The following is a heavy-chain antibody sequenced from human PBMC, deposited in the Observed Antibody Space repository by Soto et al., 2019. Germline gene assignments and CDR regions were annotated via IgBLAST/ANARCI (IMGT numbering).Heavy chain of an antibody. Sequence: QVQLQESGPGLVKPSQTLSLTCTVSGGSISSGGYYWSWIRQHPGKGLEWIGYIYYSGSTYYNPSLKSRVTISVDTSKNQSSLKLSSVTAADTAVYYCARDGTTVVTREVRWFDPWGQGTLVTVSS. J-gene: IGHJ5*02. V-gene: IGHV4-31*03. CDR2: IYYSGST. CDR1: GGSISSGGYY. D-gene: IGHD4-17*01. CDR3: ARDGTTVVTREVRWFDP.